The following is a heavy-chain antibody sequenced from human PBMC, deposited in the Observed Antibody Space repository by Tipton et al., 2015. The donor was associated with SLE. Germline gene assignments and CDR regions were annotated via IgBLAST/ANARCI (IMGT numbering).Heavy chain of an antibody. CDR2: IYYSGST. Sequence: TLSLTCTVSGGSISSHYWSWIRQPPGKGLEWIGYIYYSGSTNYNPSLKSRVTISVDTSKNQFSLKLSSVTAADTAVYYCARDPYYYDSSGYYYRAYYYYGMDVWGQGTTVTVSS. V-gene: IGHV4-59*11. CDR1: GGSISSHY. D-gene: IGHD3-22*01. J-gene: IGHJ6*02. CDR3: ARDPYYYDSSGYYYRAYYYYGMDV.